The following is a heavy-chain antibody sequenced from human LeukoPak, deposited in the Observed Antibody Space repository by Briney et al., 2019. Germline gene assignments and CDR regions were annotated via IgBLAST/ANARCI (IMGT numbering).Heavy chain of an antibody. Sequence: ASVKVSCKASGYTFTSYGISWVRQAPGQGLEWMGWISAYNGNTNYAQKLQGRVTMTTDTSTSTAYMELRSLRSEDTAVYYCARGLGNRFIVATMAFDYWGQGTLVTVSS. CDR1: GYTFTSYG. V-gene: IGHV1-18*04. J-gene: IGHJ4*02. D-gene: IGHD5-12*01. CDR3: ARGLGNRFIVATMAFDY. CDR2: ISAYNGNT.